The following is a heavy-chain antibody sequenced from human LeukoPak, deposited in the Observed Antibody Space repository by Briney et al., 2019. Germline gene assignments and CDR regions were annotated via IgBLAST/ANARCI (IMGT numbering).Heavy chain of an antibody. CDR3: GRFGYVAGVDL. V-gene: IGHV3-7*01. Sequence: PGGSLRLSCAASGFFFSNYWMTWVRQAPGTGLEFVANINPSGNATYYADPVKGRFTISRDNAKNLVYLQMNSLRADYTAVYHCGRFGYVAGVDLWGQGTLVAVSS. J-gene: IGHJ4*02. D-gene: IGHD6-19*01. CDR2: INPSGNAT. CDR1: GFFFSNYW.